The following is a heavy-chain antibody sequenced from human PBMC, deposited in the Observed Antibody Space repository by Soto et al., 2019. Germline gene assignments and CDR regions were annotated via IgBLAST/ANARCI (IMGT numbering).Heavy chain of an antibody. CDR2: IYHSGST. CDR1: GGYISSGGYS. J-gene: IGHJ4*02. CDR3: ARAGGLGAVAVDY. V-gene: IGHV4-30-2*01. Sequence: QLQLQESGSGLVKPSQTQSLTCAVTGGYISSGGYSWSWIRQPPGKGLEWIGYIYHSGSTYYNPSLKSRVTISVARSKNQFSLKLSSVTAADTAVYYCARAGGLGAVAVDYWGQGTLVTVSS. D-gene: IGHD6-19*01.